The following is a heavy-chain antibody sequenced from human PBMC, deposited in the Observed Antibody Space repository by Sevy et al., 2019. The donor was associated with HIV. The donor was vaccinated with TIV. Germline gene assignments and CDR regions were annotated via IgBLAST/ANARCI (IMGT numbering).Heavy chain of an antibody. Sequence: GGSLRLSCAASGFTFSSYEMNWVRQAPGKGLEWVSYISSSGSTIYYAHSVKGRFTISRDNAKNSLYLQMNSLRAEDTAVYYCARESRVVVAATYYYYYYMDVWGKGTTVTVSS. CDR2: ISSSGSTI. CDR1: GFTFSSYE. D-gene: IGHD2-15*01. V-gene: IGHV3-48*03. J-gene: IGHJ6*03. CDR3: ARESRVVVAATYYYYYYMDV.